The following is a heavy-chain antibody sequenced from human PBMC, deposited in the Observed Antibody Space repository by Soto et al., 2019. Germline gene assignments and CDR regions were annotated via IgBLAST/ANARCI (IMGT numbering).Heavy chain of an antibody. CDR1: GFIFRTNG. V-gene: IGHV3-30*02. Sequence: GGSLRLSCVGSGFIFRTNGMHWVRQTPGKGLEWVAFMSYDGSDTFYAGSVKGRFTISRDNSKNTLFLHMSNLRAEDTAMYYCTIVRVADSALDHWGQGTLVTVSS. D-gene: IGHD3-10*02. CDR3: TIVRVADSALDH. CDR2: MSYDGSDT. J-gene: IGHJ4*02.